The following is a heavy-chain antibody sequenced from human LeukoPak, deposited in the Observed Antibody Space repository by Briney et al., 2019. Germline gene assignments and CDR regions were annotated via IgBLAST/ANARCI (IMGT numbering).Heavy chain of an antibody. V-gene: IGHV4-59*01. CDR3: ARGGGHEPSDY. D-gene: IGHD5-12*01. CDR2: IYYSGST. CDR1: GGSISSYY. Sequence: PSETLSLTCTVSGGSISSYYWSWIRQPPGKGLEWIGYIYYSGSTNYNPSLKSRVTISVDTSKKQFSLKLSSVTAADTAVYYCARGGGHEPSDYWGQGTLVTVSS. J-gene: IGHJ4*02.